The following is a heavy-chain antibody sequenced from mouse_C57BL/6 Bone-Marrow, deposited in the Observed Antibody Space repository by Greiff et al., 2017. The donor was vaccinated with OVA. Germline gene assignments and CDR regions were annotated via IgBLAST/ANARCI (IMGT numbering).Heavy chain of an antibody. CDR1: GYTFTNYW. CDR2: IYPGGGYS. J-gene: IGHJ1*03. V-gene: IGHV1-63*01. CDR3: ARGWYFDV. Sequence: QVQLKESGAELVRPGTSVKMSCKASGYTFTNYWIGWAKQRPGHGLEWIGDIYPGGGYSNYNEKFKGKATLTADKSSSTAYMQFSSLTSEDSAIYYCARGWYFDVWGTGTTVTVSS.